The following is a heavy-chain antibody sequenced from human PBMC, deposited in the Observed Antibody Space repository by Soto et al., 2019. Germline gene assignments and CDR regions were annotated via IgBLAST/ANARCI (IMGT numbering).Heavy chain of an antibody. CDR1: GFSLGTNGMR. CDR3: ARVRTSATGWFVFDY. Sequence: SGPTLVNPTQTLTLTCTSSGFSLGTNGMRVSWIRQPPGKALEWLARIDWDDDKFYNTSLKTRLTISKDTSKKQVVLTMTNVDPVDTATYYCARVRTSATGWFVFDYWGPGTLVTVSS. J-gene: IGHJ4*01. D-gene: IGHD6-19*01. CDR2: IDWDDDK. V-gene: IGHV2-70*04.